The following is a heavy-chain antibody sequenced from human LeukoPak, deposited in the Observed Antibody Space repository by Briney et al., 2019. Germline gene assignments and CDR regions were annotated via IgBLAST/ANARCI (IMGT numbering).Heavy chain of an antibody. CDR3: AKARLRLGELSSNWFDP. CDR2: ISGSGGST. V-gene: IGHV3-23*01. D-gene: IGHD3-16*02. J-gene: IGHJ5*02. CDR1: GFTFSSYA. Sequence: GGSLRLSCAASGFTFSSYAMSWVRQAPGKGLEWVSAISGSGGSTYYADSVKGRFTISRDNSKNTLYLQMNSLRAEDTAVYYCAKARLRLGELSSNWFDPWGQGTLVTVSS.